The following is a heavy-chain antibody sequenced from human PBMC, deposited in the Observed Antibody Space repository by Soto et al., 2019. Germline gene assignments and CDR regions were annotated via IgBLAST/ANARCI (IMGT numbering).Heavy chain of an antibody. CDR1: GFMYTDFA. J-gene: IGHJ6*01. V-gene: IGHV3-30*09. D-gene: IGHD3-22*01. CDR2: ISYDGSDK. CDR3: ARRAWDSYYAIDV. Sequence: VQLVESGGGEVQPGRSLRLSCAASGFMYTDFALHWVREAPGKGLEWVAIISYDGSDKYYADSVKGRFVISRDNPKNTLYLEMNSLRPEDTAVYFCARRAWDSYYAIDVWGQGTTVTVFS.